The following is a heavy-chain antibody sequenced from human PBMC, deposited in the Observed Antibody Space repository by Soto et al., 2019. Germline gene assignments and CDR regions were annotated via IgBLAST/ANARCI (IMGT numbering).Heavy chain of an antibody. CDR3: ASDHAYIAAAGTGDY. J-gene: IGHJ4*02. V-gene: IGHV1-2*02. D-gene: IGHD6-13*01. CDR1: GYTFTGYY. Sequence: ASVKVSCKASGYTFTGYYMHWVRQAPGQGLEWMGWINPNSRGTNYAQKFQGRVTMTRDTSISTAYMELSRLRSDDTAVYYCASDHAYIAAAGTGDYWGQGTLVTLSS. CDR2: INPNSRGT.